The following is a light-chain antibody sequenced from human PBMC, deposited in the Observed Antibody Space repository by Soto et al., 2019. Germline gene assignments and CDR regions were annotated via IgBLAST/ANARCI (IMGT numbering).Light chain of an antibody. CDR1: QSVSSSF. CDR3: QQYESSPLT. J-gene: IGKJ4*01. Sequence: EIVLTQSPDTLSLSPGERATLSCRASQSVSSSFLAWYHQKPGQAPRLLIYRASSRATGIPDRFTGSGSGTDFTLTISRLEPEDFAVYYCQQYESSPLTFGGGTKGEIK. CDR2: RAS. V-gene: IGKV3-20*01.